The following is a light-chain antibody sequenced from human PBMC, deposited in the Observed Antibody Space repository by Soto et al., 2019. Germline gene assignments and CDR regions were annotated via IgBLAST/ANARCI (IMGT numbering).Light chain of an antibody. Sequence: EIVMTQSPATLSVSPGERATLSCRASQSVSSNLAWYQQKPGQAPRLLIYGASTRATGIPARFSGSVSGTEFPLTISSLQSEDFAVYYCQQYNNWPPLTFGGGTKVEIK. J-gene: IGKJ4*01. V-gene: IGKV3-15*01. CDR1: QSVSSN. CDR3: QQYNNWPPLT. CDR2: GAS.